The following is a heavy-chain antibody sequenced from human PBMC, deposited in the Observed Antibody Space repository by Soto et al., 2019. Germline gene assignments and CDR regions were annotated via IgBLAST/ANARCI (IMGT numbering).Heavy chain of an antibody. Sequence: SETLSLTCNVSGGSISNNYWTWFRQPAGKGLEWIGRIYSNGRTNFNPSLKSRISMSIGTSKNQFSLKLTSVTAADTAVYYCARSYRDSYEHWGQGTLVTVSS. D-gene: IGHD4-17*01. CDR2: IYSNGRT. V-gene: IGHV4-4*07. J-gene: IGHJ1*01. CDR3: ARSYRDSYEH. CDR1: GGSISNNY.